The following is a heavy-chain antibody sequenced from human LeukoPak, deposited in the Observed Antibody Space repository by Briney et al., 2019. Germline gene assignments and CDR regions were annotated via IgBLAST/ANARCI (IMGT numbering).Heavy chain of an antibody. CDR3: ARDGESTPGAFDI. D-gene: IGHD7-27*01. V-gene: IGHV1-69*06. J-gene: IGHJ3*02. CDR2: IIPIFGTA. CDR1: GGTFSSYA. Sequence: GASVKVSCKASGGTFSSYAISWVRQAPGQGLEWMGGIIPIFGTANYAQKFQGRVTITADKSTSTAYMELSSLRSEDTAVYYCARDGESTPGAFDIWGQGTMVTVSS.